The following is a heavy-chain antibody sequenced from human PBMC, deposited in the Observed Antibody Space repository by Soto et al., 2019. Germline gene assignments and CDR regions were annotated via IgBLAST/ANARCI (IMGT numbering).Heavy chain of an antibody. V-gene: IGHV1-69*02. CDR1: GGTFSSYT. CDR3: ARTKYYYGSGSYDNVNWFDP. CDR2: IIPILGIA. Sequence: QVQLVQSGAEVKKPGSSVKVSCKASGGTFSSYTISWVRQAPGQGLEWMGRIIPILGIANYAEKFQGRVTITADKSTSTAYMELSSLRSEDTAVYYCARTKYYYGSGSYDNVNWFDPWGKGTLVTVSS. D-gene: IGHD3-10*01. J-gene: IGHJ5*02.